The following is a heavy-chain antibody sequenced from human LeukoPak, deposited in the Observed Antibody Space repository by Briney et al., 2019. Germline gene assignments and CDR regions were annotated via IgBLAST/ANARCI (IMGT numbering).Heavy chain of an antibody. CDR2: IIPIFGIA. Sequence: GASVKVSCKASGYTFTSYGISWVRQAPGQGLEWMGWIIPIFGIANYAQKFQGRVTITADKSTSTAYMELSSLRSEDTAVYYCARHGGNQSLDYWGQGTLVTVSS. CDR1: GYTFTSYG. J-gene: IGHJ4*02. D-gene: IGHD4-23*01. CDR3: ARHGGNQSLDY. V-gene: IGHV1-69*10.